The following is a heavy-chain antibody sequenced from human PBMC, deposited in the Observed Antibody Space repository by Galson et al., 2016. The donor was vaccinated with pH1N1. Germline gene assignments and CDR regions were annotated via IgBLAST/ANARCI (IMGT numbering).Heavy chain of an antibody. V-gene: IGHV3-74*01. J-gene: IGHJ5*02. CDR2: INSDGSST. Sequence: SLRLSCAASGFAFSNYAMSWVRQAPGKGLEWVSRINSDGSSTSYADSVKGRFTISRDNAKNTLYLQLNSLRAEDTALYYCARGHMMTFGVPIVTPFDPWGQGSQVTGAS. D-gene: IGHD3-16*02. CDR3: ARGHMMTFGVPIVTPFDP. CDR1: GFAFSNYA.